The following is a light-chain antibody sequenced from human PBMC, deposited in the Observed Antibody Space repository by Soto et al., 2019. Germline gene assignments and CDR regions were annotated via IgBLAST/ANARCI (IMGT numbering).Light chain of an antibody. CDR2: RNN. J-gene: IGLJ1*01. Sequence: QSVLTQPPSASGTPGQRVTISCSGSSSNIGSNYVYWYQQLPGTAPKLLIYRNNQRPSGIPDRFSGSKSGTSASRAISGLRSEDEADYYCAAWNDRLRGYVFGTGTKLTVL. V-gene: IGLV1-47*01. CDR3: AAWNDRLRGYV. CDR1: SSNIGSNY.